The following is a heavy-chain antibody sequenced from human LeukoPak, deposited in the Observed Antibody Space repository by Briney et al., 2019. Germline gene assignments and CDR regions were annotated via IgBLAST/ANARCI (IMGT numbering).Heavy chain of an antibody. J-gene: IGHJ4*02. V-gene: IGHV4-59*08. CDR2: IYYSGST. CDR3: ARGDSSGHPAFDY. D-gene: IGHD3-22*01. CDR1: GGSISSYY. Sequence: SETLSLTCTVSGGSISSYYWSWIRQPPGKGLEWIGYIYYSGSTNYNPSLKSRVTISVDTSKNQFSLKLSSVTAADTAVYYCARGDSSGHPAFDYWGQGTLVTVSS.